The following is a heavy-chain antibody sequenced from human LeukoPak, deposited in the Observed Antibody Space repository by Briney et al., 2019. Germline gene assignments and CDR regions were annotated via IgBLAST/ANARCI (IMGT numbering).Heavy chain of an antibody. V-gene: IGHV1-69*04. D-gene: IGHD1-26*01. CDR2: IIPILGIA. Sequence: SVKVSCKASGGTFSSYAISWVRQAPGQGLEWMGRIIPILGIANYAQKFQGRVTITADKSTSTAYMELSSLRSEDTAVYCCAVGEWELRDNWFDPWGQGTLVTVSS. CDR3: AVGEWELRDNWFDP. CDR1: GGTFSSYA. J-gene: IGHJ5*02.